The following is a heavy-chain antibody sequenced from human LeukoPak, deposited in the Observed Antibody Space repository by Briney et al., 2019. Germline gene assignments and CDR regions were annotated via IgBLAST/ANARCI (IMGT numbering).Heavy chain of an antibody. Sequence: AGGSLRLSCAASGFTFSSYSMHWVRQAPGKGPEFVSVIGGGGVTTFYADPVKDRFTISRDNSKNTLYLEMGSLRAEDRAVYACAREGGGSGLWYYDLWGRGTLVTVSS. CDR2: IGGGGVTT. V-gene: IGHV3-64*02. CDR1: GFTFSSYS. J-gene: IGHJ2*01. D-gene: IGHD1-26*01. CDR3: AREGGGSGLWYYDL.